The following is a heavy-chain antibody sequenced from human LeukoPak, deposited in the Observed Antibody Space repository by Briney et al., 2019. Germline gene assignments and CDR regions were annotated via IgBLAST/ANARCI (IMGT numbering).Heavy chain of an antibody. D-gene: IGHD4-17*01. V-gene: IGHV1-8*01. CDR1: GYTFTSYD. Sequence: ASVKVSCKATGYTFTSYDINWVRQATGQGLEWMGWMNPNSGNTGYAQKFQGRVTMTRNTSISTAYMELSSLRSEDTAVYYCARVNDYGDNYPDYWGQGTLVTVSS. CDR2: MNPNSGNT. CDR3: ARVNDYGDNYPDY. J-gene: IGHJ4*02.